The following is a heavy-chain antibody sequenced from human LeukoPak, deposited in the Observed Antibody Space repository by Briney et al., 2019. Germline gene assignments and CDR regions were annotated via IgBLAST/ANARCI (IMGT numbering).Heavy chain of an antibody. Sequence: SQTLSLTCAISGDSVSSNSAAWNWIRQSPSRGLEWLGRTYYRSKWYNDYAVSVKSRITINPDTSKNQFSLQLNSETPEDTAVYYCARDRYDYIWGSYRRSGAFDIWGQGTMVTVSS. CDR3: ARDRYDYIWGSYRRSGAFDI. CDR2: TYYRSKWYN. J-gene: IGHJ3*02. D-gene: IGHD3-16*02. V-gene: IGHV6-1*01. CDR1: GDSVSSNSAA.